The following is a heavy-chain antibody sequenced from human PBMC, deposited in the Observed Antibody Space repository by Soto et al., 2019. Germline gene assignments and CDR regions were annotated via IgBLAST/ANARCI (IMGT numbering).Heavy chain of an antibody. D-gene: IGHD1-20*01. V-gene: IGHV2-5*02. Sequence: QITLKESGPTLVKPTQTLTLTCTFSGFSLNTSGVGVGWIGQPPGKALEWLALIYWDDDKRYSPSLKSRLTITKDTSKNQVVLTMTNMDPVDTATYYCAHRRSITGTTLFDYWGQGTLVTVSS. CDR3: AHRRSITGTTLFDY. J-gene: IGHJ4*02. CDR1: GFSLNTSGVG. CDR2: IYWDDDK.